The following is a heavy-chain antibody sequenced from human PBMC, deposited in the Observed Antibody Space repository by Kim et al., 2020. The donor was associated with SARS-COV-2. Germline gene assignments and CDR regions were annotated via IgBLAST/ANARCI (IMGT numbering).Heavy chain of an antibody. CDR2: IYQSGST. V-gene: IGHV4-38-2*02. D-gene: IGHD4-4*01. Sequence: SETLSLTCTVSGYSISSGYYWGLVRQSPGKGLEWIASIYQSGSTYYNPSLRSRFTISVDTSRNQFSLKVRSVTAADTAMYYCTRGLQSDYYYYGMDVWG. CDR3: TRGLQSDYYYYGMDV. J-gene: IGHJ6*02. CDR1: GYSISSGYY.